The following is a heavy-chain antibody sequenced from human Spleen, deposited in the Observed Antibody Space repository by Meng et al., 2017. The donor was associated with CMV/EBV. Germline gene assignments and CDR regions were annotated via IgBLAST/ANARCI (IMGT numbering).Heavy chain of an antibody. V-gene: IGHV3-30*04. CDR2: ISYDGSNK. D-gene: IGHD3-10*01. CDR3: ARGGTAYYSIFDF. Sequence: GESLKISCAASGFTFSSYAMHWVRQAPGKGLEWVAVISYDGSNKYYADSVKGRFTISRDNSKNTLYLQMNSLRAEDTAVYYCARGGTAYYSIFDFWGQGTPVTVSS. J-gene: IGHJ4*02. CDR1: GFTFSSYA.